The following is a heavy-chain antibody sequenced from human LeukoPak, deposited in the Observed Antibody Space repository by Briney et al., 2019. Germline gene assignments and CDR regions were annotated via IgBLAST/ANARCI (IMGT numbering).Heavy chain of an antibody. CDR2: ISYDGSNK. CDR1: GFTFSSYA. CDR3: ARGSTFSWPYYYYGMDV. J-gene: IGHJ6*02. V-gene: IGHV3-30*04. D-gene: IGHD2/OR15-2a*01. Sequence: GGSLRLSCAASGFTFSSYAMHWVRQAPGKGLEWVAVISYDGSNKYYADSVKGRFTISRDNSKNTLYLQMNSLRAEDTAAYYCARGSTFSWPYYYYGMDVWGQGTTVTVSS.